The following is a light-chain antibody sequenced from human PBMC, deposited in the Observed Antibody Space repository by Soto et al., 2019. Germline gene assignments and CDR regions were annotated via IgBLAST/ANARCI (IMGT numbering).Light chain of an antibody. V-gene: IGKV1-39*01. CDR1: QSISSS. Sequence: DIKMTQSPSSLSASIGDRVTISCRASQSISSSLNWYQQRPGKAPKLLIYAASNLQSGVPSRFSGSGSGTDFTLAISSLQPEDFATYHCQQSDSTPWTFGHGTKVDIK. CDR3: QQSDSTPWT. CDR2: AAS. J-gene: IGKJ1*01.